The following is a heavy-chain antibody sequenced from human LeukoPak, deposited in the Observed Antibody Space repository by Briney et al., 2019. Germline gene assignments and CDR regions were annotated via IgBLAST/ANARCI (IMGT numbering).Heavy chain of an antibody. J-gene: IGHJ4*02. V-gene: IGHV4-39*01. CDR3: ARQFGSGWFPRGFDY. Sequence: PSETLSLTCTVSGGSISSSSYYWGWIRQPPGKGLEWIGSIYYSGSTYYNPSLKSRVTISVDTSKNQFSLKLSSVTAADTAVYYCARQFGSGWFPRGFDYWGQGTLVTVSS. D-gene: IGHD6-19*01. CDR1: GGSISSSSYY. CDR2: IYYSGST.